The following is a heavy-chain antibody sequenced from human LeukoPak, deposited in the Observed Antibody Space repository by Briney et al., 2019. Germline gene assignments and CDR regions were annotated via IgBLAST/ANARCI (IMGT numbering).Heavy chain of an antibody. Sequence: ASVKVSCKASGYTFTSYDISWVRQAPGQGLEWMGWIGTYKGNTNYARNLRGRVTLTTDTSTSTAYMEPRSLRSDDTAVYYCVRGSSSTYYGMDVWGQGTTVTVSS. CDR3: VRGSSSTYYGMDV. J-gene: IGHJ6*02. CDR2: IGTYKGNT. D-gene: IGHD3-10*01. CDR1: GYTFTSYD. V-gene: IGHV1-18*01.